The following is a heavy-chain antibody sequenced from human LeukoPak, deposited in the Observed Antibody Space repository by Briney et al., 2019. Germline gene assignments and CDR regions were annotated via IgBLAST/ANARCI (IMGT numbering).Heavy chain of an antibody. V-gene: IGHV4-59*01. Sequence: PSETLSLTCTVSGGSISSYYWSWIRQPPGKGLEWIGYTHYSGSTNYNPSLKSRVTISVDTSKNQVSLKLTSMTAADTAVYFCARGGWSLDYWGQGTLVTVSS. CDR3: ARGGWSLDY. J-gene: IGHJ4*02. D-gene: IGHD2-15*01. CDR1: GGSISSYY. CDR2: THYSGST.